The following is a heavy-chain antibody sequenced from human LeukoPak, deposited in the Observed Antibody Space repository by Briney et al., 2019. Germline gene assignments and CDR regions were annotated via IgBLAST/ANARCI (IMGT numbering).Heavy chain of an antibody. D-gene: IGHD6-13*01. CDR1: GGSFSGYY. J-gene: IGHJ4*02. CDR3: ARRGRETRPVRYDSSRNKYFDY. V-gene: IGHV4-34*01. CDR2: INHSGST. Sequence: SETLSLTCAVYGGSFSGYYWSWIRQPPGNGLEWVGEINHSGSTNYNPSLKSRVTISVDTSKNQFSLKLSSVTAADTAVYYCARRGRETRPVRYDSSRNKYFDYWGQGTLVTVSS.